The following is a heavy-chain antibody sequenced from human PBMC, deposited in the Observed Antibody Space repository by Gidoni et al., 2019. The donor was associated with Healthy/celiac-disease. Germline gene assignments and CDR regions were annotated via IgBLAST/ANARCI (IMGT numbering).Heavy chain of an antibody. J-gene: IGHJ4*02. D-gene: IGHD2-15*01. CDR1: GFTFSSYG. V-gene: IGHV3-30*18. Sequence: QVQLVESGGGVVQPGRSLRLSCAAPGFTFSSYGLHWVRQAPGKGLEWVAVISYDGSNKYYADSVKGRFTISRDNSKNTLYLQMNSLRAEDTAVYYCAKGRSGGSIDYWGQGTLVTVSS. CDR3: AKGRSGGSIDY. CDR2: ISYDGSNK.